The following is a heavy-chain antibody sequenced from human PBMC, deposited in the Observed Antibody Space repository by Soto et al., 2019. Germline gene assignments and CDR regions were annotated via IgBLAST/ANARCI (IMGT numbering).Heavy chain of an antibody. CDR3: ARDRVQLWIEGDYYYGMDV. J-gene: IGHJ6*02. V-gene: IGHV3-66*01. D-gene: IGHD5-18*01. CDR1: GFTVSSNY. CDR2: IYSGGST. Sequence: GGSLRLSCAASGFTVSSNYMSWVRQAPGKGLEWVSVIYSGGSTYYADSVKGRFTISRDNSKNTLYLQMNSLRAEDTAVYYCARDRVQLWIEGDYYYGMDVWGQGTTVTVSS.